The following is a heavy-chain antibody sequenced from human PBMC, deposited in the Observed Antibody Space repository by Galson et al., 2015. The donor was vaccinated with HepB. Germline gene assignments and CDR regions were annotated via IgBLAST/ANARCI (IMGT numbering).Heavy chain of an antibody. CDR3: ARRGIASEYFDY. J-gene: IGHJ4*02. V-gene: IGHV5-51*01. Sequence: QSGAEVTKPGESLKISCKGSGYSLTSYRIGWVRQMPGIGLEWMGIIYPGDSDTRYSPSFQGQVTISADKSIGTAYLQWSSLKASDTAMYYCARRGIASEYFDYWGQGTLVTVSS. CDR2: IYPGDSDT. D-gene: IGHD1-14*01. CDR1: GYSLTSYR.